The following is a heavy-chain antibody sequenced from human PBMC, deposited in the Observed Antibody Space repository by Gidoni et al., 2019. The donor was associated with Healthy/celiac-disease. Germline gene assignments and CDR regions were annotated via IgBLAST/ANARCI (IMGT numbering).Heavy chain of an antibody. CDR3: ARQDRSAIDY. CDR1: GFTFSSYA. CDR2: ISYDGSNK. J-gene: IGHJ4*02. V-gene: IGHV3-30-3*01. Sequence: QVQLVESGGGVVQPGRSLRLSCAASGFTFSSYAVHWVRQDPGKGLEWVAVISYDGSNKYYADSVKGRFTISRDNSKNTLYLQMNSLRAEDTAVYYCARQDRSAIDYWGQGTLVTVSS.